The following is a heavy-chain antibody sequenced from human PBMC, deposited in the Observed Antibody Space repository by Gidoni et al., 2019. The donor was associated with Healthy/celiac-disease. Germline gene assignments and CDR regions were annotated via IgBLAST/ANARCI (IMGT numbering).Heavy chain of an antibody. V-gene: IGHV3-20*01. J-gene: IGHJ6*02. CDR3: ARAAQMATKDYYYYGMDV. CDR2: INWNGGST. D-gene: IGHD5-12*01. CDR1: GFTFDDSG. Sequence: EVQLVESGGGVVRPGGSLRRSCAASGFTFDDSGMSWVRQAPGKGLEWVSGINWNGGSTGYADSVKGRFTISRDNAKNSLYLQMNSLRAEDTALYHCARAAQMATKDYYYYGMDVWGQGTTVTVSS.